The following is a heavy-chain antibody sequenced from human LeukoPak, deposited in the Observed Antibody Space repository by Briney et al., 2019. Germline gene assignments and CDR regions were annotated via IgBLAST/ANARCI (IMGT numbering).Heavy chain of an antibody. V-gene: IGHV3-23*01. CDR1: GFTFSSYA. J-gene: IGHJ4*02. CDR2: ISGSGGSA. Sequence: PGGSLRLSCAASGFTFSSYAMSWVRQAPGKGLEWVSAISGSGGSAYYADSVKGRFTISRDNSKNTLYLQMNSLRAEDTAVYYCVKARPAARTVNFDYWGQGTLVTVSS. D-gene: IGHD2-2*01. CDR3: VKARPAARTVNFDY.